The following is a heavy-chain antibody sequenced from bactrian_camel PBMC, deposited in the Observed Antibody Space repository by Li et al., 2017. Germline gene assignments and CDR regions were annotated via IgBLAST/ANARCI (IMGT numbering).Heavy chain of an antibody. Sequence: HVQLVESGGGLVQPGGSLRLSCTASGFTFSNYVMDWVRQAPGKGLEWVSLIYSRGNSTYYADSVKGRFTISRDNAKNTLYLQLNNLKTEDTAMYYCANANYLVPHNYWGQGTQVTVS. CDR3: ANANYLVPHNY. J-gene: IGHJ4*01. V-gene: IGHV3S1*01. CDR1: GFTFSNYV. D-gene: IGHD2*01. CDR2: IYSRGNST.